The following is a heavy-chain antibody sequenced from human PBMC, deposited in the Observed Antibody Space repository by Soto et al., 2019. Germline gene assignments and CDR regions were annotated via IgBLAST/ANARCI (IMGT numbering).Heavy chain of an antibody. CDR1: GYSFTSYW. J-gene: IGHJ6*02. D-gene: IGHD3-16*01. CDR2: IYPGDSDT. V-gene: IGHV5-51*01. CDR3: AIQSGPGGDYYYGMDV. Sequence: ESLKISCKGSGYSFTSYWIGWVRQMPGKGLEWMGIIYPGDSDTRYSPSFQGQVTISADKSISTAYLQWSSLKASDTAMYYCAIQSGPGGDYYYGMDVWGQGTTVTVSS.